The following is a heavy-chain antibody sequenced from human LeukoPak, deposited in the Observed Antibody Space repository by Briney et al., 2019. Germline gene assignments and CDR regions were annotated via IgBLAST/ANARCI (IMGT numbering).Heavy chain of an antibody. CDR2: INPSGDST. Sequence: GASVKVSCKASGYTFTSYYMHWVRQAPGQGLEWMGIINPSGDSTSDAQKFQGRVTMTRDTSTSTVYMELSSLRSEDTAEYYCASPSNDAFDIWGQGTMVTVSS. V-gene: IGHV1-46*01. J-gene: IGHJ3*02. CDR3: ASPSNDAFDI. CDR1: GYTFTSYY.